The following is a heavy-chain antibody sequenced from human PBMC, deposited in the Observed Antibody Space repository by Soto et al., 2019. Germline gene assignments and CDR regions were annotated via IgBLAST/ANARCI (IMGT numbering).Heavy chain of an antibody. V-gene: IGHV3-66*01. CDR3: ARDRRDGDTI. CDR2: IYRGGDI. J-gene: IGHJ4*02. CDR1: GFYVSGYY. Sequence: EVQVVESGGGLVQPGGSLRLSCAASGFYVSGYYMSWFRQAPGKGLERVSVIYRGGDIYYSDSVQGRFTTSRDISRNSLDLQMNSLRAEDTASYYCARDRRDGDTIWGQGVVVTVSS. D-gene: IGHD3-3*01.